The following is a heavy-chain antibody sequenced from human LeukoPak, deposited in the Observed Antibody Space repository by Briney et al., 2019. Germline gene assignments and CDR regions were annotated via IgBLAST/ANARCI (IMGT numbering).Heavy chain of an antibody. D-gene: IGHD3-3*01. CDR2: IYYSGST. J-gene: IGHJ4*02. CDR1: GGSISGHY. V-gene: IGHV4-59*11. CDR3: ARSGNVLRFLEWLPFED. Sequence: SETLSLTCTVSGGSISGHYWSWIRQPPGKGLEWIGYIYYSGSTNYNPSLKSRVTISVDTSKNQFSLKLSSVTAADTAVYYCARSGNVLRFLEWLPFEDWGQGTLVTVSS.